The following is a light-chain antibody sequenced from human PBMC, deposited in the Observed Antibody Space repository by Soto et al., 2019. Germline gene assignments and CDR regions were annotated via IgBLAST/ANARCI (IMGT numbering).Light chain of an antibody. V-gene: IGKV3-20*01. J-gene: IGKJ4*01. CDR2: DAS. CDR1: QSVSSNY. CDR3: QQYSGPPVT. Sequence: EIVLTQSPGTLSLSPGEGATLSCRASQSVSSNYLAWYQQKPGQAPRLLIYDASSRATGIPDRFGGSGSGTDFTLTISRLEPEDFAVYYCQQYSGPPVTFGGGTKVEIK.